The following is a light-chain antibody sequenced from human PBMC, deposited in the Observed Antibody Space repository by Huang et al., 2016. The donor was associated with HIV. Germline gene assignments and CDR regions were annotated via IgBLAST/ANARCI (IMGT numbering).Light chain of an antibody. Sequence: EIVLTQSPGTLSLSPGERATLSCRASQSVTSSYLAWYQQKPGQAPRLLSSGASTRAPGIPDRFSGSGSGTDFTLTINRLEPEDFAVYYCQQYGSSPSFGQGTKLDIK. J-gene: IGKJ2*01. CDR3: QQYGSSPS. V-gene: IGKV3-20*01. CDR2: GAS. CDR1: QSVTSSY.